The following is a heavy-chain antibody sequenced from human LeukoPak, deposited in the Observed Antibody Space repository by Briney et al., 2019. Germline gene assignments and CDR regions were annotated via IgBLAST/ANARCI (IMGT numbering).Heavy chain of an antibody. CDR2: IYYSGST. J-gene: IGHJ3*02. Sequence: TSETLSLTCTVSGGSISSYYWSWTRQPPGKGLEWIGYIYYSGSTNYNPSLKSRVTISVDTSKNQFSLKLSSVTAADTAVYYCARWFGELLHDAFDIWGQGTMVTVSS. CDR3: ARWFGELLHDAFDI. CDR1: GGSISSYY. D-gene: IGHD3-10*01. V-gene: IGHV4-59*01.